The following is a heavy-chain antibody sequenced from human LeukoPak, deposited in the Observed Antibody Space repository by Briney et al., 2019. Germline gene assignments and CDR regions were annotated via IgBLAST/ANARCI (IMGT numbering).Heavy chain of an antibody. D-gene: IGHD3-22*01. CDR1: GYTFTSYA. CDR2: INAGNGNT. V-gene: IGHV1-3*03. CDR3: ARATYYDSSGIDY. Sequence: ASVKVSCKASGYTFTSYAMHWVRQAPGQRLEWMGWINAGNGNTKYSQEFQGRVTITRGTSASTAYMELSSLRSEDMAVYYCARATYYDSSGIDYWGQGTLVTVSS. J-gene: IGHJ4*02.